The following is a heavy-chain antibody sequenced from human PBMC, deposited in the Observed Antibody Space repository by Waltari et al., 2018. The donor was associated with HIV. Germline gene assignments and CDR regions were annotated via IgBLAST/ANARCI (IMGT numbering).Heavy chain of an antibody. J-gene: IGHJ4*02. CDR3: ALHAPYYDTSAYGY. Sequence: QVTLKESGPVLVKRTETLTLTCAVSGFSLSNTKMGVSWIRQPPGKALEWLAHIFSNDEKSYSTSLKNRLTISKDTSKSQVVLTMTNMDPVDTATYYCALHAPYYDTSAYGYWGQGTLVTVSS. D-gene: IGHD3-22*01. V-gene: IGHV2-26*01. CDR2: IFSNDEK. CDR1: GFSLSNTKMG.